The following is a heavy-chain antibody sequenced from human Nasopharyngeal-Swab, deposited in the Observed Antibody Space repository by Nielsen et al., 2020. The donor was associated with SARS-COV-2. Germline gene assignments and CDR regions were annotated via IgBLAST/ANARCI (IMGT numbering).Heavy chain of an antibody. V-gene: IGHV3-9*01. CDR3: AKANYDYVWGSYSDY. J-gene: IGHJ4*02. CDR2: ISWNSGSI. CDR1: GFTFDDYA. D-gene: IGHD3-16*01. Sequence: SLKISCAASGFTFDDYAMHWVRPAPGKGLEWVSGISWNSGSIGYADSVKGRFTISRDNAKNSLYLQMNSLRAEDTALYYCAKANYDYVWGSYSDYWGQGTLVTVSS.